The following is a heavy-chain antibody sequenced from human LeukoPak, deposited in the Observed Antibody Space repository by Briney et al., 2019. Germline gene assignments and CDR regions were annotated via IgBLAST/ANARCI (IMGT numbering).Heavy chain of an antibody. Sequence: SETLSLTCTASGGSISSYYWIWIRQSPGKGLEWIGSFFYIGNTNYNPSLQRRVTISVDTSNNQFSLKLSSVTASDTAVYYCARENYGGVADFWGQGTLVTVSS. CDR2: FFYIGNT. V-gene: IGHV4-59*01. CDR3: ARENYGGVADF. CDR1: GGSISSYY. D-gene: IGHD4-23*01. J-gene: IGHJ4*02.